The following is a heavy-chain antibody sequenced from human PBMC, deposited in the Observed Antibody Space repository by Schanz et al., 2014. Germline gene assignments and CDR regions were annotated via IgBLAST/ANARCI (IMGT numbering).Heavy chain of an antibody. D-gene: IGHD2-2*01. CDR2: ISDDGSNI. CDR1: GFTFSPYA. Sequence: VQLVESGGGVVQPGRSPRLSCATSGFTFSPYAIHWVRQPPGKGLEWVAVISDDGSNIFYGDSVKGRFTISRDNAKNTLYLQMNSLRAEDTAVYYCARSTSMYFLQWGQGTLVTVSS. V-gene: IGHV3-30*03. J-gene: IGHJ1*01. CDR3: ARSTSMYFLQ.